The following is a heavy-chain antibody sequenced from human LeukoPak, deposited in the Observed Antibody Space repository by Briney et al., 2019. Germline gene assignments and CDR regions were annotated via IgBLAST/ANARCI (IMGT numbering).Heavy chain of an antibody. CDR1: GGTFSSYA. Sequence: ASVKVSCKASGGTFSSYAISWVRQAPGQGLEWMGWINPNSGGTNYAQKFQGRVTMTRDTSISTAYMELSRLRSDDTAVYYCARVGGGYSGYDFFDYWGQGTLVTVSS. V-gene: IGHV1-2*02. CDR2: INPNSGGT. D-gene: IGHD5-12*01. J-gene: IGHJ4*02. CDR3: ARVGGGYSGYDFFDY.